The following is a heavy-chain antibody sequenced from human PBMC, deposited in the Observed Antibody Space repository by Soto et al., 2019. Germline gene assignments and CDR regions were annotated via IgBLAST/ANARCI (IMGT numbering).Heavy chain of an antibody. J-gene: IGHJ6*02. D-gene: IGHD3-22*01. CDR1: GFTFNTYA. CDR2: ISGSGDRT. Sequence: PGGSLRLSCAASGFTFNTYAMGWVRQAPGKGLEWVSAISGSGDRTYYADSVKGRFTISRDNSKNTLYLQMNSLRIEDTAVYYCARFYYDSSGYLPSPYYYYYGMDVWGQGTTVTVSS. CDR3: ARFYYDSSGYLPSPYYYYYGMDV. V-gene: IGHV3-23*01.